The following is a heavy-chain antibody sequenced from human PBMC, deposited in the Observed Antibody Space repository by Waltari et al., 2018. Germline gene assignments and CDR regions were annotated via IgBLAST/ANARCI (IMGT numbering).Heavy chain of an antibody. CDR3: ARIQVPGIAAAAHDY. J-gene: IGHJ4*02. D-gene: IGHD6-13*01. CDR1: GFTFSSYS. CDR2: ISSSSSYI. V-gene: IGHV3-21*04. Sequence: EVQLVESGGGLVKPGGSLRLSCAASGFTFSSYSMNWVRQAPGKGLEWVSSISSSSSYIYYADSVKGRFTISRDNAKNSLYLQMSSLRSEDTAVYYCARIQVPGIAAAAHDYWGQGTLVTVSS.